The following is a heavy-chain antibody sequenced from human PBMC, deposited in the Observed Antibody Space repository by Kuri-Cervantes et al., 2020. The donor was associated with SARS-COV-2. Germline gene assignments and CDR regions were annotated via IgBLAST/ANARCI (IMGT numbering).Heavy chain of an antibody. V-gene: IGHV1-18*01. CDR2: ISAYNGNT. CDR1: GYTFTSYG. J-gene: IGHJ1*01. D-gene: IGHD6-13*01. CDR3: ARDRLAAAGTTEHRH. Sequence: ASVKVSCKASGYTFTSYGISWVRQAPGQGLEWMGWISAYNGNTNYAQKLQGRVTMTTDTSTSTAYIELRSLRSDDTAVYYCARDRLAAAGTTEHRHWGQGTLVTVSS.